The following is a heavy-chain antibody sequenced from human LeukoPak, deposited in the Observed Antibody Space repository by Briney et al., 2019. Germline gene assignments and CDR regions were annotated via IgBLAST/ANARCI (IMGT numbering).Heavy chain of an antibody. Sequence: ASVKVSCKVSGYTLTELSMHWVRQAPGKGREWMGGFDPEDGETIYAQKLQGRVTVTEDTSTDTAYMELSSLRAEATAVYYCATGVWWDLDSVAHPDYWGQGPLVTVSS. CDR2: FDPEDGET. D-gene: IGHD1-26*01. CDR1: GYTLTELS. V-gene: IGHV1-24*01. J-gene: IGHJ4*02. CDR3: ATGVWWDLDSVAHPDY.